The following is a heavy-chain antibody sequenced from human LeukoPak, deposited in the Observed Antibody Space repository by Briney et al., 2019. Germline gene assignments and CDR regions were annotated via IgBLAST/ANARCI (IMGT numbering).Heavy chain of an antibody. V-gene: IGHV4-34*01. J-gene: IGHJ5*02. Sequence: PSETLSLTCAVYGGSFSGYYWSWIRQTPGKGLEWIGEINHSGSTNYNPSLKGRGTISVDTSKNQFSLKLSSVTAADTAVYYCARATWTYNWFDPWGQGTLVTVSS. CDR3: ARATWTYNWFDP. CDR2: INHSGST. CDR1: GGSFSGYY. D-gene: IGHD3/OR15-3a*01.